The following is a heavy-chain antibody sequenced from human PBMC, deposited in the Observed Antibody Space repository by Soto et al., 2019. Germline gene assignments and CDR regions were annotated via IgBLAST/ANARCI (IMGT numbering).Heavy chain of an antibody. V-gene: IGHV3-73*02. J-gene: IGHJ4*02. D-gene: IGHD1-26*01. CDR1: GFALSGSA. Sequence: EVQLVESGGGLVQPGESLKLSCAACGFALSGSAVHWIRQASGKGLEWVGRIRSKTHNYATDYIASVKGRFTMSRDDSNNTAYLQMNGLKTDDTAVYYCTRSGGSYSFGYWGQGTLVTVSS. CDR3: TRSGGSYSFGY. CDR2: IRSKTHNYAT.